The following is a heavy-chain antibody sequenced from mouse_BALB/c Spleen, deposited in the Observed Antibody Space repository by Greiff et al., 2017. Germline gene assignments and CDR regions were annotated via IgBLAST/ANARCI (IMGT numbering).Heavy chain of an antibody. CDR2: ISSGGSYT. J-gene: IGHJ3*01. CDR1: GFTFSSYT. D-gene: IGHD2-3*01. V-gene: IGHV5-6-4*01. Sequence: EVKLVESGGGLVKPGGSLKLSCAASGFTFSSYTMSWVRQTPEKRLEWVATISSGGSYTYYPDSVKGRFTISRDNAKNTLYLQMSSLKSEDTAMYYCTRVDDGYSLFAYWGQGTLVTVSA. CDR3: TRVDDGYSLFAY.